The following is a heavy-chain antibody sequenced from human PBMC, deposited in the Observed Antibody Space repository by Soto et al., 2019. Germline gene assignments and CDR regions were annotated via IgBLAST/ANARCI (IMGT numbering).Heavy chain of an antibody. J-gene: IGHJ5*02. D-gene: IGHD1-20*01. Sequence: TSETLSLTCTVSGASISRGGYYWSWIRQHPGKGLEWIGYMFYSGTAHYNPSLQSRVTISLATVKNQFSLRLTSVTAADTAVYYCTRRYNWNDYYFDPWGQGTLVTVSS. CDR2: MFYSGTA. V-gene: IGHV4-31*03. CDR1: GASISRGGYY. CDR3: TRRYNWNDYYFDP.